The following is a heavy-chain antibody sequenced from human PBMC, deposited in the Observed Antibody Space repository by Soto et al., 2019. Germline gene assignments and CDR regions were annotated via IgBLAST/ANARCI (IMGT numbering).Heavy chain of an antibody. CDR2: ISGSGDST. Sequence: EVQLLESGGGLVQPGGSLRLSCAASGFTFSSYAMSWVRQAPGKGLEWVSAISGSGDSTYYADSVKGRFTISRDNSKNTVYLQMNSLRGDDTAVYYCARRGSGSDYDYWGQGTLVTVSA. CDR3: ARRGSGSDYDY. D-gene: IGHD1-26*01. J-gene: IGHJ4*02. V-gene: IGHV3-23*01. CDR1: GFTFSSYA.